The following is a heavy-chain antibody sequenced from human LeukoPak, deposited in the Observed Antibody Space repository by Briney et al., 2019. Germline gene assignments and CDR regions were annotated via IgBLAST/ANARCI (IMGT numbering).Heavy chain of an antibody. Sequence: SETLSLTCTVSGGSISSGGYYWSWIRQHPGKGLEWIGYIYYSGSTYYNPSLKSRVTISVDTSKNQLSLKLSSVTAADTAVYYCARSKGGTFDYWGQGTLVTVSS. CDR2: IYYSGST. D-gene: IGHD3-16*01. V-gene: IGHV4-31*03. CDR3: ARSKGGTFDY. J-gene: IGHJ4*02. CDR1: GGSISSGGYY.